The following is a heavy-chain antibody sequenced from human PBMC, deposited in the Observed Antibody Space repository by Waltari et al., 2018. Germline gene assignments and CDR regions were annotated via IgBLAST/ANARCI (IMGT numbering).Heavy chain of an antibody. D-gene: IGHD4-17*01. CDR1: GGSFSGYY. Sequence: QVQLQQWGAGLLKPWETLSPTCAVYGGSFSGYYWSWIRQPPGKGLEWIGEISQSESPNYQPSRKSRVTISVDTSKNQFSLKLSSVTAADTAVYYCARPTVTYYYYYYGLDVWGQGTTVTVSS. CDR3: ARPTVTYYYYYYGLDV. J-gene: IGHJ6*02. CDR2: ISQSESP. V-gene: IGHV4-34*01.